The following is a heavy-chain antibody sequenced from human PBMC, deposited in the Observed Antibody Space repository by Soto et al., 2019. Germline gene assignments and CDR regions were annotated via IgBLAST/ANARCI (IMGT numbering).Heavy chain of an antibody. V-gene: IGHV3-23*01. CDR1: GFTFSSYA. Sequence: DVQLLESGGGFVQPGGSLRLSCAASGFTFSSYAMSWVRQAPGKGLEWVSVISGSGSNTYYADSVKGRFTISRDNSKNTVYLQMGSLRAEDTAVYYCAKGVYASGTRRVPFDYWGQGTLVTVSS. D-gene: IGHD3-10*01. J-gene: IGHJ4*02. CDR3: AKGVYASGTRRVPFDY. CDR2: ISGSGSNT.